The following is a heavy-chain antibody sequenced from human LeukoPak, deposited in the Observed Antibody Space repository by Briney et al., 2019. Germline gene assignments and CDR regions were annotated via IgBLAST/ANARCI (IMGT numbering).Heavy chain of an antibody. V-gene: IGHV5-51*01. CDR2: IYPGDSDT. CDR1: GYSFTSYW. D-gene: IGHD2-2*01. CDR3: ARHVGCSSTSCYLGDYYYYYYMDV. J-gene: IGHJ6*03. Sequence: RGESLKISCKGSGYSFTSYWIGWVRQMPGKGLEWMGIIYPGDSDTRYSPSFQGQVTISADKSISTAYLQWSSLKASDTAMYYCARHVGCSSTSCYLGDYYYYYYMDVWGKGTTVTVSS.